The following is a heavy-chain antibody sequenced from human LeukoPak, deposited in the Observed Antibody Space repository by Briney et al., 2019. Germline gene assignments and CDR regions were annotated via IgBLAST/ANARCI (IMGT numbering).Heavy chain of an antibody. J-gene: IGHJ4*02. CDR1: GGIFRGYY. CDR2: INHSGST. Sequence: SETLSLTCAVYGGIFRGYYWRWLRQPPGKGLEWIGVINHSGSTNYNPPLKSRVTISVDTSNNQFPLKLRSVTAADTAVYYCARLAQTYYDFWSGYYDDYWGQGTLVTVSS. V-gene: IGHV4-34*01. CDR3: ARLAQTYYDFWSGYYDDY. D-gene: IGHD3-3*01.